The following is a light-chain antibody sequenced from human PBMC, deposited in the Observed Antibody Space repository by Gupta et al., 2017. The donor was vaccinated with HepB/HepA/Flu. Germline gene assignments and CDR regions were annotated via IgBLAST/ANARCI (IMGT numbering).Light chain of an antibody. J-gene: IGLJ3*02. V-gene: IGLV1-47*01. CDR2: RNN. CDR1: SANIGSNY. CDR3: AAWDDSSWV. Sequence: QPVLTQPPSASGTRGQRVTISCSGSSANIGSNYVYWYQQRPGTAPKLLIYRNNQRPSGVPDRFSGSKSGTSASLAISGLRSEDEADYYCAAWDDSSWVFGGGTKLTVL.